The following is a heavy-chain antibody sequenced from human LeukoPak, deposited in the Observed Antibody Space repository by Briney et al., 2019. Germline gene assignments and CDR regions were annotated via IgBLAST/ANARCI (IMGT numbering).Heavy chain of an antibody. Sequence: SQTLSLTCAVYGGSFSGYYWSWIRQPPGKGLEWIGEINHSGSTNYNPSLKSRVTISVDTSKNQFSLKLSSVTAADTAVYYCARGHDYVWGSYRYTPHLDYWGQGTLVTVSS. J-gene: IGHJ4*02. D-gene: IGHD3-16*02. CDR1: GGSFSGYY. V-gene: IGHV4-34*01. CDR3: ARGHDYVWGSYRYTPHLDY. CDR2: INHSGST.